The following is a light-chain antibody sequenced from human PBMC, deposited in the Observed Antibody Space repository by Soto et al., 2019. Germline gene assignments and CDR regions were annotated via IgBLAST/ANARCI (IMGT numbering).Light chain of an antibody. V-gene: IGLV1-40*01. CDR1: SSNIGAGYE. Sequence: QSVLTQPPSVSGAPGQRVTISCTGTSSNIGAGYEVHWYQQVPGTTPKLLIYNNNNRPSGVPDRFSGSVSGTSASLAITGFQADDEADYYCQSSDSSLSGWGYVFGTGTRSPS. CDR3: QSSDSSLSGWGYV. CDR2: NNN. J-gene: IGLJ1*01.